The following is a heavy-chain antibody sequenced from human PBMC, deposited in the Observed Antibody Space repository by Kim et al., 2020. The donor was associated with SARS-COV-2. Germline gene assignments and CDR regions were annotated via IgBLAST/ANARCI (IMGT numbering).Heavy chain of an antibody. D-gene: IGHD4-4*01. Sequence: ADSVKGRLTISRYNAKTTLDLQMDSLRAEDTAVYYCASNLQYLPTPFDYWGQGTLVTVSS. CDR3: ASNLQYLPTPFDY. J-gene: IGHJ4*02. V-gene: IGHV3-23*01.